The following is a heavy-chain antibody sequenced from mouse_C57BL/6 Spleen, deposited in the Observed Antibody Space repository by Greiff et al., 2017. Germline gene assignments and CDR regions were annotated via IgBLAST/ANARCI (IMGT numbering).Heavy chain of an antibody. CDR3: AREGDGYYGYFDY. D-gene: IGHD2-3*01. CDR1: GYTFTDYT. V-gene: IGHV1-78*01. J-gene: IGHJ2*01. CDR2: IYPCDGST. Sequence: QVQLQQPDAELVKPGASVKISCKASGYTFTDYTIHWMKQRPEQGLEWIGDIYPCDGSTKYNEKFKGKATLTVDKSSSTAYMHLNSLTSDDAAVYFCAREGDGYYGYFDYWGQGTTLTVSS.